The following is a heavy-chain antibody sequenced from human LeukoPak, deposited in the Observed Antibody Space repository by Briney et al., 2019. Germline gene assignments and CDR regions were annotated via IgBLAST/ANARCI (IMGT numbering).Heavy chain of an antibody. CDR2: VNHSGST. V-gene: IGHV4-38-2*02. CDR1: GYSISSGYY. D-gene: IGHD3-10*01. Sequence: YPSETLSLTCTVSGYSISSGYYWGWIRQPPGKGLEWLGEVNHSGSTNYNPSLKSRVTISVDTSKNQFSLKLSSVTAADTAVYYCATTNVLLWFGELSKTAYFDYWGQGTLVTVSS. J-gene: IGHJ4*02. CDR3: ATTNVLLWFGELSKTAYFDY.